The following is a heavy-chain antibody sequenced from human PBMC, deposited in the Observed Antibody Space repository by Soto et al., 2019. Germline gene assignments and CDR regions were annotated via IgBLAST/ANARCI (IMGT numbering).Heavy chain of an antibody. CDR3: ARQGLYSSSWYYYYMDV. D-gene: IGHD6-13*01. CDR2: INAGNGNT. Sequence: ASVKVSCKASGYTFTSYAMHWVRQAPGQRLEWMGWINAGNGNTKYSQKFQGRVTITRDTSASTAYMELSSLRSEDTAVYYCARQGLYSSSWYYYYMDVWGKGTTVTVSS. J-gene: IGHJ6*03. CDR1: GYTFTSYA. V-gene: IGHV1-3*01.